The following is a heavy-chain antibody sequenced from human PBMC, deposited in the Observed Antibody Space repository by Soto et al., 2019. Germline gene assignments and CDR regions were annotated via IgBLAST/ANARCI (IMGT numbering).Heavy chain of an antibody. J-gene: IGHJ4*02. D-gene: IGHD6-13*01. V-gene: IGHV3-23*01. CDR2: ISGGGNDR. Sequence: GGSLRLSCAASGFTFSSYAMSWVRQAPGKGLEWVSAISGGGNDRFYADSVKGRFTISRDNSRNTLYLHMHSLTAEDTAVHYCARSLFIAATDTEPFDSWGQGTLVTVSS. CDR3: ARSLFIAATDTEPFDS. CDR1: GFTFSSYA.